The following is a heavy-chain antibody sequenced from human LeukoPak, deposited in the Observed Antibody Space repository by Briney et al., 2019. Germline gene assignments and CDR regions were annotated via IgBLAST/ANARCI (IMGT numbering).Heavy chain of an antibody. J-gene: IGHJ4*02. CDR3: AKATCSGGSCYGPFDY. Sequence: GGSLRLSCAASGFTFSSYGMSWVRQAPGKGLEWVSAISGSGGSTYYADSVKGRFTISRDNSKNTLYLQMNSLRAEDTAVYYCAKATCSGGSCYGPFDYWGQGTLVTVSS. V-gene: IGHV3-23*01. CDR1: GFTFSSYG. D-gene: IGHD2-15*01. CDR2: ISGSGGST.